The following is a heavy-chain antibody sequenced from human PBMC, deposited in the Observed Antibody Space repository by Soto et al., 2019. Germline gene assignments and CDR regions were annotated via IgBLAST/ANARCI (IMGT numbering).Heavy chain of an antibody. V-gene: IGHV1-69*06. CDR1: GGTFSIYA. J-gene: IGHJ6*02. CDR2: IIPIFGTA. CDR3: ARYSGTTGSFYYYYGMDV. Sequence: SVKVSCKASGGTFSIYAISCVLQAPLQWREWMGGIIPIFGTANYAQKFQGRVTITADKSTSTAYMELSSLRSEDTAVYYCARYSGTTGSFYYYYGMDVWGQGTTVTVSS. D-gene: IGHD1-26*01.